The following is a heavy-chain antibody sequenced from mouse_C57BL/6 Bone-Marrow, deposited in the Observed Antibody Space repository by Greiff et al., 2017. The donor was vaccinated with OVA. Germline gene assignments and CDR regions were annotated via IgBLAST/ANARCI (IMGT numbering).Heavy chain of an antibody. CDR3: ASRDYGSSYVETWFAY. CDR1: GYTFTSYW. J-gene: IGHJ3*01. Sequence: QVQLKQPGAELVRPGTSVKLSCKASGYTFTSYWMHWVKQRPGQGLEWIGVIDPSDSYTNYNQKFKGKATLTVDTSSSTAYMQLSSLTSEDSAVYYGASRDYGSSYVETWFAYWGQGTLVTVSA. CDR2: IDPSDSYT. V-gene: IGHV1-59*01. D-gene: IGHD1-1*01.